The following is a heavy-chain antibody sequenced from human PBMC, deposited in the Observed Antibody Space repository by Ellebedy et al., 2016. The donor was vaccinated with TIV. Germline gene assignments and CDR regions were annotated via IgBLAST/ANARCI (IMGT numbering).Heavy chain of an antibody. CDR2: TYFRSKWYN. CDR1: GDSVSSNSAA. V-gene: IGHV6-1*01. CDR3: ARVRRRSGLFYYYYGMDV. J-gene: IGHJ6*02. D-gene: IGHD3/OR15-3a*01. Sequence: SQTLSLTCAISGDSVSSNSAAWNWIRQSPSRGLEWLGRTYFRSKWYNDYAVSVKSRITINPDTSKNQFSLQLNSVTPEDTAVYYCARVRRRSGLFYYYYGMDVWGQGTTVTVSS.